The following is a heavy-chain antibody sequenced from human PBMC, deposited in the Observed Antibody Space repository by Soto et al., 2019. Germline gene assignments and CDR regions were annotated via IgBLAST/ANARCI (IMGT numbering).Heavy chain of an antibody. CDR3: ARRERAAGTDWWFDP. CDR1: GGSISSSSFH. CDR2: IYYSGST. D-gene: IGHD6-13*01. J-gene: IGHJ5*02. V-gene: IGHV4-39*01. Sequence: PSETLSLTCTVSGGSISSSSFHWGWIRQPPGKGLEWIGSIYYSGSTYYGPSLNSRVTITVDTSKNQLSLKLSSVTAAYSAVYYCARRERAAGTDWWFDPWGQGTLVTVSS.